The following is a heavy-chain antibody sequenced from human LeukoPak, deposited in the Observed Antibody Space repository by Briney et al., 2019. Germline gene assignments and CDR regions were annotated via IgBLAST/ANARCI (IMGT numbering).Heavy chain of an antibody. CDR1: GFTFSSYA. D-gene: IGHD3-22*01. CDR2: IPYDGSNK. J-gene: IGHJ4*02. V-gene: IGHV3-30*04. Sequence: GGSLRLSCAASGFTFSSYAMHWVRQAPGKGLEWVAVIPYDGSNKYYAVSVKGRFTICRDNSKNTLYQQMNSLRAEDTAVYYCARAIRITMIGGGYFDYWGQGTLVTVSS. CDR3: ARAIRITMIGGGYFDY.